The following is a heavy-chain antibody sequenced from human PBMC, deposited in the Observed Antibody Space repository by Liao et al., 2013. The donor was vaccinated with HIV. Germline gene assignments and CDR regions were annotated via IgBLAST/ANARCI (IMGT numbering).Heavy chain of an antibody. CDR2: INHSGST. CDR3: AREGIWLGRYFDY. D-gene: IGHD6-19*01. J-gene: IGHJ4*02. V-gene: IGHV4-34*01. Sequence: VQLQQWGAGLLKPSETLSLTCGVYGGYFSGYYWSWIRQTPGKGLEWIGEINHSGSTNYNPSLKSRVTISVDTSKNQISLNLTSVTAADTAVYYCAREGIWLGRYFDYWGQGTLVTVSS. CDR1: GGYFSGYY.